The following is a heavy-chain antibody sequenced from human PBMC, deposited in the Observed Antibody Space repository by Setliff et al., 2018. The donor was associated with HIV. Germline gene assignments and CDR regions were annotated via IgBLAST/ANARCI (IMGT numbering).Heavy chain of an antibody. J-gene: IGHJ4*02. V-gene: IGHV1-2*04. Sequence: ASVKVSCKASGYTFTGYYMHWVRQAPGQGLEWMGWINPNSGGTNYAQEFQGWVTMTRDTSISTAYMELSRLRSDDTAVYYCARDYYDSSGYIFFPGLPDYWGQGTLVTVSS. CDR3: ARDYYDSSGYIFFPGLPDY. CDR2: INPNSGGT. CDR1: GYTFTGYY. D-gene: IGHD3-22*01.